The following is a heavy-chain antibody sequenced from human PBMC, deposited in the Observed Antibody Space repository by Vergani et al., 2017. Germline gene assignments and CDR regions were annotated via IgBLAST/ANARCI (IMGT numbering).Heavy chain of an antibody. CDR3: ASGKYYSDSTSHFRGRYFDV. V-gene: IGHV4-39*01. D-gene: IGHD3-16*01. J-gene: IGHJ2*01. CDR1: GDSIISRSYY. Sequence: QMQLQESGPGLVKASETLSLTCTVSGDSIISRSYYWGWLRPPPGKGLEWIGSIYNSGNGDSSSSLKGRVTISADTSKNQFSLRLTSVTAADTAGYYCASGKYYSDSTSHFRGRYFDVWGRGTLVTVPS. CDR2: IYNSGNG.